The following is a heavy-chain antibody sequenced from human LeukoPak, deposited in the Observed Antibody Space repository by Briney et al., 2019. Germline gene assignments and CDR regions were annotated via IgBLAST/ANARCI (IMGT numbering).Heavy chain of an antibody. CDR3: ATYGSGSPDAFGRTEGTDAFDI. CDR2: IYYSGST. V-gene: IGHV4-39*07. D-gene: IGHD3-10*01. J-gene: IGHJ3*02. CDR1: GGSISSGSYY. Sequence: SETLSLTCTVSGGSISSGSYYWGWIRQPPGKGLEWIGSIYYSGSTYYNPSLKSRVTISVDTSKNQFSLKLSSVTAADTAVYYCATYGSGSPDAFGRTEGTDAFDIWGQGTMVTVSS.